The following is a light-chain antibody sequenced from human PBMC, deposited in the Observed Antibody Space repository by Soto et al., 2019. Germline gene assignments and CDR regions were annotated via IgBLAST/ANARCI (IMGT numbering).Light chain of an antibody. CDR2: DDN. Sequence: SYELTQPPSVSVAPGQTARISCGGSDIASKSVHWSQQKPGQAPVLVVYDDNDRPSGIPERFSGSNSGDTATLTISRVEAGDEADYYCQVWDSSSDHYVFGSGTKVTVL. CDR3: QVWDSSSDHYV. CDR1: DIASKS. V-gene: IGLV3-21*02. J-gene: IGLJ1*01.